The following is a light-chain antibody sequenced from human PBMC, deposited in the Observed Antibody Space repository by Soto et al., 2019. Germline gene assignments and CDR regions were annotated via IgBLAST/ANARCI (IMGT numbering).Light chain of an antibody. V-gene: IGKV1-5*02. Sequence: DLQMTQSPSTLSASVRAIFTSTCWXGAIICWASQSISSWLAWYQQKPGKAPKLLIYDASSLESGVPSRFSGSGSGTEFTLTISSLQPDDFATYYCQQYNSYRTFGQGAKVDIK. J-gene: IGKJ1*01. CDR1: QSISSW. CDR3: QQYNSYRT. CDR2: DAS.